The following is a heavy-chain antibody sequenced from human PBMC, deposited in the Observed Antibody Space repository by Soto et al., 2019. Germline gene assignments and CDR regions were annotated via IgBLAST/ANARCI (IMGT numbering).Heavy chain of an antibody. CDR3: ARYCSGGSCYSPRSFDY. D-gene: IGHD2-15*01. CDR2: IYHSGST. J-gene: IGHJ4*02. CDR1: GGSISSGGYS. Sequence: PSETLSLTCAVSGGSISSGGYSWSWIRQPPGKGLEWIVYIYHSGSTYYNPSLKSRVTISVDRSKNQFSLKLSSVTAADTAVYYCARYCSGGSCYSPRSFDYWGQGTLVTVSS. V-gene: IGHV4-30-2*01.